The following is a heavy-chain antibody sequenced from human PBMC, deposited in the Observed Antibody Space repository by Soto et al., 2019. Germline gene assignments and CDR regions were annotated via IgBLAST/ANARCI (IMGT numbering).Heavy chain of an antibody. V-gene: IGHV4-39*01. Sequence: SETLSLTCTVSGCSISSSNYYWGWIRQPPGKGLEWIGSIYYSGSTAYNSSLKSRVTMSVDTSKNQLSLRLSSVTAADTDVYYCASPTLGAFDIWGQGTMVTVSS. CDR1: GCSISSSNYY. D-gene: IGHD3-16*01. CDR2: IYYSGST. J-gene: IGHJ3*02. CDR3: ASPTLGAFDI.